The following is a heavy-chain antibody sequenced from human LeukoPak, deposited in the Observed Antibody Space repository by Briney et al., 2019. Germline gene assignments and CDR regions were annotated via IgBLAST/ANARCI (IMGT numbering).Heavy chain of an antibody. V-gene: IGHV3-30*02. CDR1: GFTFSSYG. CDR2: IRYDGSNK. CDR3: ARDRQGYCSGGSCYPFDY. D-gene: IGHD2-15*01. Sequence: GGSLRLSCAASGFTFSSYGMHWVRQAPGKGLKWVAFIRYDGSNKYYADSVKGRFTISRDNAKNSLYLQMNSLRAEDTAVYYCARDRQGYCSGGSCYPFDYWGQGTLVTVSS. J-gene: IGHJ4*02.